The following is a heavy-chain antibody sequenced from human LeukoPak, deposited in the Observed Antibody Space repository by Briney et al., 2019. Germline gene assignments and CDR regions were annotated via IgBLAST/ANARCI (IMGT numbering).Heavy chain of an antibody. Sequence: HPGGSLRLSCTASGFTFSDYAMSWVRQAPGKGLEWVSGISGSGGSIRYADSVKGRFIISRDNSKNTLYLQMNSLRADDTAVYYCAKGGDGYNYYFDYWGQETLVTVSS. J-gene: IGHJ4*02. CDR1: GFTFSDYA. D-gene: IGHD5-24*01. CDR3: AKGGDGYNYYFDY. CDR2: ISGSGGSI. V-gene: IGHV3-23*01.